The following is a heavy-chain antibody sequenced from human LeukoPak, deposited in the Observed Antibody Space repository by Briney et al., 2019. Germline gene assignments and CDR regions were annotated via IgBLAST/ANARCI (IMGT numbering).Heavy chain of an antibody. CDR1: GFTFSSCS. CDR3: ARDEDLYRPTWYLFDY. Sequence: GGSLRLSCAASGFTFSSCSMGWVRQAPGKGLEWVSGITSSGASTFYADSVKGRFTISRDNSKNTLFLEMNSLRGEDTAVYFCARDEDLYRPTWYLFDYWGQGTLVTVSS. CDR2: ITSSGAST. J-gene: IGHJ4*02. V-gene: IGHV3-23*01. D-gene: IGHD6-13*01.